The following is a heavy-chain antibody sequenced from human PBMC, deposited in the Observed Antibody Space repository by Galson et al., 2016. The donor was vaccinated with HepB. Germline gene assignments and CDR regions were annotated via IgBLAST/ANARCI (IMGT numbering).Heavy chain of an antibody. J-gene: IGHJ4*02. CDR2: ISSSGSTI. CDR3: AKREPGGREYYFDY. V-gene: IGHV3-11*01. Sequence: SLRLSCAASGFTFSDYYMSWIRQAPGKGLEWVSYISSSGSTISYADSVKGRFTISRDNAKNSLYLQMYSLGSDDTAVYYCAKREPGGREYYFDYWGQGTLVTVSS. D-gene: IGHD2-15*01. CDR1: GFTFSDYY.